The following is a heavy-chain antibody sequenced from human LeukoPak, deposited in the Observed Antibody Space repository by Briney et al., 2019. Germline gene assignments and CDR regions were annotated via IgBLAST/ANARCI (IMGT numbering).Heavy chain of an antibody. CDR2: ISSSSSYI. CDR1: GFTFSSYS. D-gene: IGHD6-19*01. CDR3: ARSGNSGWYQAGY. V-gene: IGHV3-21*01. Sequence: PGGSLRLSCAASGFTFSSYSMNCGRQAPGKGLEWVSSISSSSSYIYYADSVKGRFTISRDNAKNSLYLQMNSLRAEDTAVYYCARSGNSGWYQAGYWGQGTLVTVSS. J-gene: IGHJ4*02.